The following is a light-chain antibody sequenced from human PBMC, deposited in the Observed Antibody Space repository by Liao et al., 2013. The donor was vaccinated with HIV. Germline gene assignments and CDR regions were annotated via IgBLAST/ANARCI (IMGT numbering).Light chain of an antibody. CDR3: QVWDSNSDHPYV. J-gene: IGLJ1*01. V-gene: IGLV3-21*01. CDR2: YDT. CDR1: NIGSKS. Sequence: SYVLTQSPSVSVAPGKTARITCGGNNIGSKSVHWYQQKPGQAPVLVVYYDTGRPSGIPERFSGSNSGNTATLSISRVEAGDEADYYCQVWDSNSDHPYVFGTGTRVTVL.